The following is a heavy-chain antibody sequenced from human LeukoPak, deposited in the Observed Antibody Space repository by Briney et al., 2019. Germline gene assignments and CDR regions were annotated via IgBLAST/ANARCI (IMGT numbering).Heavy chain of an antibody. J-gene: IGHJ3*02. CDR2: IYSGGST. Sequence: GGSLRLSCAASGFTVSSNYMSWVRQAPGKGLEWVSVIYSGGSTYYADSVKGRFTVSRDNGKNSLLLQMNSLRAEDTALYYCARGYSRAAFDIWGQGTVVAVSS. CDR1: GFTVSSNY. V-gene: IGHV3-53*01. CDR3: ARGYSRAAFDI. D-gene: IGHD2-15*01.